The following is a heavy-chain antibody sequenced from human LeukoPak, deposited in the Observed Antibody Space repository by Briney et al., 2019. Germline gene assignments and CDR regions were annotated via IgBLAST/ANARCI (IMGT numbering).Heavy chain of an antibody. CDR2: ISPYNDCT. J-gene: IGHJ3*02. CDR1: GYTFTNYG. D-gene: IGHD2-2*01. Sequence: ASVTVSCKASGYTFTNYGISWVRQAPGQGLEWTGWISPYNDCTNYAQKLQGRVTMTTDTSTSTGYMELRSLRSDDTAVYYCARWYCSSTSCYAGAFDMWGQGTMVTVSS. CDR3: ARWYCSSTSCYAGAFDM. V-gene: IGHV1-18*04.